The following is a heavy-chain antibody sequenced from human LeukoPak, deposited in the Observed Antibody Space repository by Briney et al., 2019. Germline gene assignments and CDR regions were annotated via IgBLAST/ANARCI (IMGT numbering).Heavy chain of an antibody. J-gene: IGHJ4*02. Sequence: GGSLRLSCAASGFTFGSYAMGWVRQAPGKGLEWVSAISGSGGSTYYADSVKGRFTISRDNSKNTLYLQMNSLRAEDTAVYYCAKERVVVIAHFDYWGQGTLVTVSS. CDR3: AKERVVVIAHFDY. V-gene: IGHV3-23*01. CDR2: ISGSGGST. D-gene: IGHD2-21*01. CDR1: GFTFGSYA.